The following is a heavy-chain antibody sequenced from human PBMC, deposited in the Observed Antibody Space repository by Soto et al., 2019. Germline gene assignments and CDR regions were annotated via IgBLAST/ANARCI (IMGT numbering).Heavy chain of an antibody. J-gene: IGHJ4*02. CDR3: ARLGTRVAGTDY. Sequence: SETLSLTCAVDGGSFSGYYWSWIRQPPGKGLEWIGEINHSGGTNYNPSLKSRVTISADTSKNQFSLKLSSVTAADTAVYYCARLGTRVAGTDYWGQGTLVTVSS. CDR1: GGSFSGYY. V-gene: IGHV4-34*01. CDR2: INHSGGT. D-gene: IGHD6-19*01.